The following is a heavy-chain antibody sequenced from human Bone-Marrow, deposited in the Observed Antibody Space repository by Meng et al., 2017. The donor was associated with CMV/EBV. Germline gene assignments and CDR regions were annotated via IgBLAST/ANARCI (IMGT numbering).Heavy chain of an antibody. CDR2: IKSKTDGGTT. D-gene: IGHD5/OR15-5a*01. CDR3: TTDPRKDIVSP. CDR1: GFTFSSFY. J-gene: IGHJ5*02. V-gene: IGHV3-15*01. Sequence: GESLKISCAASGFTFSSFYMSWVRQAPGKGLEWVGRIKSKTDGGTTDYAAPVKGRFSISRDDSKNTLYLQMNSLKAEDTAVYYCTTDPRKDIVSPWGQGTLVTVSS.